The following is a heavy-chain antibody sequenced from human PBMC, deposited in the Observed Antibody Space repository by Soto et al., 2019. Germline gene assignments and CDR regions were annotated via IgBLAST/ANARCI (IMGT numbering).Heavy chain of an antibody. CDR1: GGSIRDYY. CDR3: ARLGGYYQAFDS. J-gene: IGHJ4*02. CDR2: IYYTGTT. V-gene: IGHV4-59*08. Sequence: SETLSLTCTVSGGSIRDYYWGCIRQSPGKGLEWIGYIYYTGTTKYNPSLKSRVTISVDSSKNQFSLKLDSVTAADTAVYYCARLGGYYQAFDSWGQGTLVTVS. D-gene: IGHD3-22*01.